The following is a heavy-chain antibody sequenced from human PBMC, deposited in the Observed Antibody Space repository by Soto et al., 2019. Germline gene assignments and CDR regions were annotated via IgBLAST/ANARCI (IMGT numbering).Heavy chain of an antibody. Sequence: ASVKVSCKVSGYTFTDYYMHWVQQAPGKGLEWMGLVDPEDGETIYAEKFQGRVTITADTSTDTAYMELSSLRSEDTAVYYCATEKVPEGLGVFDYWGQGTLVTVSS. CDR1: GYTFTDYY. CDR3: ATEKVPEGLGVFDY. D-gene: IGHD3-3*01. J-gene: IGHJ4*02. CDR2: VDPEDGET. V-gene: IGHV1-69-2*01.